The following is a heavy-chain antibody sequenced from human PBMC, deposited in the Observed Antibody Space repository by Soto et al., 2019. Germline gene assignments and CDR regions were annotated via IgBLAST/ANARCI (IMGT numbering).Heavy chain of an antibody. Sequence: EVQLLESGGGLVQPGGSLRLSCAASGFTFSSYAMSWVRQAPGKGLEWVSAISGSGGSTYYADSVKGRFTISRDNSKNTLYLQMNSLRAEDTAVYCCAKDYVSTYYDFWSGYSGGFDYWGQGTLVTVSS. CDR1: GFTFSSYA. D-gene: IGHD3-3*01. CDR3: AKDYVSTYYDFWSGYSGGFDY. CDR2: ISGSGGST. V-gene: IGHV3-23*01. J-gene: IGHJ4*02.